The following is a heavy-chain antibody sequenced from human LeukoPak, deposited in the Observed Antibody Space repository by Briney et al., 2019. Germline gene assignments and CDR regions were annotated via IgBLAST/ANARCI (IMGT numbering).Heavy chain of an antibody. D-gene: IGHD6-13*01. V-gene: IGHV1-18*01. CDR3: ARGGSSWSFDY. J-gene: IGHJ4*02. CDR1: GGTFSSYT. CDR2: ISAHNGNT. Sequence: ASVKVSCKASGGTFSSYTISWVRQAPGQGLEWMGWISAHNGNTNYAQKLQGRVTMTTDTSTSTAYMELRSLRSDDTAVYYCARGGSSWSFDYWGQGTLVTVSS.